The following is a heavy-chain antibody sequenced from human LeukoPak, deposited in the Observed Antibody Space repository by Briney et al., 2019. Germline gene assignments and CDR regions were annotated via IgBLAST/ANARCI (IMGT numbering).Heavy chain of an antibody. V-gene: IGHV3-66*01. CDR1: GFTVSSNY. J-gene: IGHJ5*02. CDR3: ARDRYYYGSGSYSA. CDR2: IYSGGST. D-gene: IGHD3-10*01. Sequence: GGSLRLSCAASGFTVSSNYMSWVRQAPGKGLEWVSVIYSGGSTYYADSVKGRFTISRDNSKNTLYLQMNSLRAEDTAVYYCARDRYYYGSGSYSALGQGTLVTVSS.